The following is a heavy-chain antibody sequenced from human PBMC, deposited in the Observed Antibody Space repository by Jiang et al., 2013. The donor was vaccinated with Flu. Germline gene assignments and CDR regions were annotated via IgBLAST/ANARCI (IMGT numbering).Heavy chain of an antibody. CDR2: IIPIFGTA. D-gene: IGHD6-19*01. CDR1: GGAFSSYA. V-gene: IGHV1-69*06. Sequence: SGAEVKKPGSSVKVSCKASGGAFSSYAISWVRQAPGQGLEWMGGIIPIFGTANYAQKFQGRVTITADKSTSTAYMELSSLRSEDTAVYYCAREISGRSSGWNHLFDYWGQGALVTVSS. J-gene: IGHJ4*02. CDR3: AREISGRSSGWNHLFDY.